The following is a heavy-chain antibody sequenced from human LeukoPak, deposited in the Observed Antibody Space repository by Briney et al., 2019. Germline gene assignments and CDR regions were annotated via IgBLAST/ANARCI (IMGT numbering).Heavy chain of an antibody. V-gene: IGHV4-39*01. CDR1: GGSISSSSYY. CDR3: ARRLVGATLHFDY. CDR2: IYYSGST. Sequence: KPSETLSLTCTVPGGSISSSSYYWGWIRQPPGKGLEWIGSIYYSGSTYYNPSLKSRVTISVDTSKNQFSLKLSSVTAADTAVYYCARRLVGATLHFDYWGQGTLVTVSS. J-gene: IGHJ4*02. D-gene: IGHD1-26*01.